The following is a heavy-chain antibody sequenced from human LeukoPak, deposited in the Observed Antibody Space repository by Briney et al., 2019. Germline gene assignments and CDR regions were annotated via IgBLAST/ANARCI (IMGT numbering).Heavy chain of an antibody. CDR3: ARVGPYFDY. V-gene: IGHV1-8*01. CDR1: GYTFTSYD. Sequence: ASVKVSCKASGYTFTSYDINWVRQATGQGLEWMGWMNPNSGNTGYAQKFQGRVTITADKSTITAYMELSSLRSEDTAVYYCARVGPYFDYWGQGTLVTVSS. J-gene: IGHJ4*02. CDR2: MNPNSGNT.